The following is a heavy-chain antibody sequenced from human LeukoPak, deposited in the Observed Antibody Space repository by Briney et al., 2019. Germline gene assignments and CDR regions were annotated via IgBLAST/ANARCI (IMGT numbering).Heavy chain of an antibody. D-gene: IGHD3-22*01. CDR3: AKDGHLTMIVVVITFLWLDY. Sequence: GGSLRLSCAASGFTFSSYAVSWVRQAPGKGLEWVSAISGSGGSTYYADSVKGRFTISRDNSKNTLYLQMNSLRAEDTAVYYCAKDGHLTMIVVVITFLWLDYWGQGTLVTVSS. J-gene: IGHJ4*02. CDR1: GFTFSSYA. V-gene: IGHV3-23*01. CDR2: ISGSGGST.